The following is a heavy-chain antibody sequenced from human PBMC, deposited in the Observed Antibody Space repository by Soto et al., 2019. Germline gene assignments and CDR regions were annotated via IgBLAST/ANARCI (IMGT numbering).Heavy chain of an antibody. CDR3: ATLTRITADVTEFDFRPV. J-gene: IGHJ6*02. CDR1: GFTFSSYE. D-gene: IGHD6-13*01. CDR2: ISSSGGTI. Sequence: GGSLRLSCAASGFTFSSYEMNWVRQAPGKGLEWVSYISSSGGTIFYVDPVKGRFTISRDNAKNSLYLQMNSLRAEDTAVYHCATLTRITADVTEFDFRPVWGQGTTVTVSS. V-gene: IGHV3-48*03.